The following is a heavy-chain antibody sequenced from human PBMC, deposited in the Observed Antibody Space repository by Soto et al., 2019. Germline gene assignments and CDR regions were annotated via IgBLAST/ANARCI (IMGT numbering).Heavy chain of an antibody. V-gene: IGHV4-59*01. CDR1: GGSISSYY. D-gene: IGHD6-25*01. CDR2: IYYSGST. J-gene: IGHJ6*02. CDR3: ARESATAGYYYYGMDV. Sequence: SETPSLTCTVSGGSISSYYWSWIRQPPGKGLEWIGYIYYSGSTNYNPSLKSRVTISVDTSKNQFSLKLSSVTAADTAVYYCARESATAGYYYYGMDVWGQGTTVTVSS.